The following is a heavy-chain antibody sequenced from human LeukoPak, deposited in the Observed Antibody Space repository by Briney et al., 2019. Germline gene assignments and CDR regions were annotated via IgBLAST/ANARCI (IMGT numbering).Heavy chain of an antibody. CDR3: AKVDRGDYSSSPVPYYNYYMNV. CDR1: GFTFSYYS. CDR2: ISRSSSLI. V-gene: IGHV3-21*01. J-gene: IGHJ6*03. Sequence: PGGSLRLSCAASGFTFSYYSMNWVRQAPGRGLEWVSCISRSSSLIFYSDSVRGRFTISRDNAKNLLYLHMNSLRVEDTAVYYCAKVDRGDYSSSPVPYYNYYMNVWGKGTTVTVSS. D-gene: IGHD6-13*01.